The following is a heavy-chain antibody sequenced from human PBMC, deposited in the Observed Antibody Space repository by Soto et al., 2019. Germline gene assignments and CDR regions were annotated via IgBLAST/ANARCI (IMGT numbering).Heavy chain of an antibody. D-gene: IGHD1-20*01. CDR2: IYYSGST. CDR1: GFSISSGDYY. V-gene: IGHV4-30-4*01. CDR3: AREIGGSITGTTWFDP. J-gene: IGHJ5*02. Sequence: SETLSLTCPVSGFSISSGDYYWSWIRQPPGKGLEWIGYIYYSGSTYYNPSLKSRVTISVDTSKNQFSLKLSSVTAADTAVYYCAREIGGSITGTTWFDPWGQGTRVTVSS.